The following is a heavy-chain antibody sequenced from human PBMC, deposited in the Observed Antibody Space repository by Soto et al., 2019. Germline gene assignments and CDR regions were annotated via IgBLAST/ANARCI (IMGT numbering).Heavy chain of an antibody. V-gene: IGHV5-51*01. J-gene: IGHJ6*02. CDR3: ARRPYDYSKYGYYNGMDV. D-gene: IGHD4-4*01. CDR2: IYPGDSDT. CDR1: GYSFTSYW. Sequence: PGESLKISCKGSGYSFTSYWIGWVRQMPGKGLEWMGIIYPGDSDTRYSPSFQGQVTISADKSISTAYLQWSSLKASDTAMYYCARRPYDYSKYGYYNGMDVWGHGTKVTVSS.